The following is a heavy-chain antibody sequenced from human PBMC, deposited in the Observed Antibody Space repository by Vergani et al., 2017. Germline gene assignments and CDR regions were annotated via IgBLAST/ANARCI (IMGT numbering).Heavy chain of an antibody. D-gene: IGHD3-22*01. CDR2: IGSSGPYI. Sequence: VQLVESGGGLVKPGGSLRLSCAASGFTFSDFSMSWVRQAPGKGLEWVAFIGSSGPYINYADSVKGRFTISRDNSKYTLSLQMNSLTAQDTAIYYCAGPQGTSAYYYGGFDDWSQGSLV. CDR1: GFTFSDFS. V-gene: IGHV3-21*04. CDR3: AGPQGTSAYYYGGFDD. J-gene: IGHJ4*02.